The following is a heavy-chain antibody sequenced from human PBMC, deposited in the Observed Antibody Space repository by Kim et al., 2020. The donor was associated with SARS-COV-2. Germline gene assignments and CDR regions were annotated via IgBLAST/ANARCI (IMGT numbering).Heavy chain of an antibody. D-gene: IGHD5-12*01. CDR2: IYYSGST. J-gene: IGHJ4*02. V-gene: IGHV4-59*08. CDR3: ASALVWWDGYNFQPEYYFDY. Sequence: SETLSLTCTVSGGSISSYYWSWIRQPPGKGLEWIGYIYYSGSTNYNPSLKSRVTISVDTSKNQFSLKLSSVTAADTAVYYCASALVWWDGYNFQPEYYFDYWGQGTLVTVSS. CDR1: GGSISSYY.